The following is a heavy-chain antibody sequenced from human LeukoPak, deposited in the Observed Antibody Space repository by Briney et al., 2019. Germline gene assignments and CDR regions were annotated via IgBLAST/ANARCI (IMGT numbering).Heavy chain of an antibody. V-gene: IGHV3-23*01. J-gene: IGHJ4*02. CDR3: AIDSSGWSKLDH. D-gene: IGHD6-19*01. CDR2: ISYSGAST. Sequence: GGSLRLSCAASGFTFSNAWMSWVRQAAGKGLEWVSAISYSGASTYYADSVKGRFSISRDNSKNTLYLQLNSLRAEDTAIYYCAIDSSGWSKLDHWGQGTLVTVSS. CDR1: GFTFSNAW.